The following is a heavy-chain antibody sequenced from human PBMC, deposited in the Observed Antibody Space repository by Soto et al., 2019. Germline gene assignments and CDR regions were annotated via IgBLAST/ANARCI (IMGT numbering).Heavy chain of an antibody. D-gene: IGHD2-2*01. J-gene: IGHJ5*02. V-gene: IGHV1-18*01. CDR3: ARDIRQYCSSTCCYFGFDP. CDR2: ISAYNGNT. CDR1: GYTFTSYG. Sequence: QVQLVQSGAEVKKPGASVKVSCKASGYTFTSYGISWVRQAPGQGLEWMGWISAYNGNTNYAQKLQGRVIMTTDTSTSTAYMELRCLRSDGTAVYYCARDIRQYCSSTCCYFGFDPWGQGTLVTVSS.